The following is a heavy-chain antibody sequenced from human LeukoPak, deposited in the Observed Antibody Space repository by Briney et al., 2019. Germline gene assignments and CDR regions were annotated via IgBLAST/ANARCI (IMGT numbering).Heavy chain of an antibody. CDR3: ARAHYYDSSGPIDY. D-gene: IGHD3-22*01. CDR1: GFTFSSYG. CDR2: IWYDGSNK. J-gene: IGHJ4*02. Sequence: GGSLRLSCAAPGFTFSSYGMHWVRQAPGKGLEWVAVIWYDGSNKYYADSVKGRFTISRDNSKNTLYLQMNSLRAEDTAVYYCARAHYYDSSGPIDYWGQGTLVTVSS. V-gene: IGHV3-33*01.